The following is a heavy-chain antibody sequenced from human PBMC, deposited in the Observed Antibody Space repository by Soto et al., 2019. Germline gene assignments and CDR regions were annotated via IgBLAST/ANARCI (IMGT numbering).Heavy chain of an antibody. CDR2: IYYSGST. J-gene: IGHJ3*01. CDR1: GGSISIYY. CDR3: AREAYYYDSSGYFSDAFDV. Sequence: PSETLSLTCTVSGGSISIYYWSWIRQPPGKGLEWIGYIYYSGSTKYKPSLKSRVTISVDTSRNQFSLKLSSVTAADTAVYFCAREAYYYDSSGYFSDAFDVWGQGTMVTVSS. D-gene: IGHD3-22*01. V-gene: IGHV4-59*01.